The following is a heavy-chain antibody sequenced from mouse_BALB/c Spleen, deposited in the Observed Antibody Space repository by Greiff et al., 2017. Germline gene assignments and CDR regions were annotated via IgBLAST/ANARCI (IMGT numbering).Heavy chain of an antibody. J-gene: IGHJ2*01. CDR3: ARKGYDGGYFDY. CDR1: GFSLTSYG. CDR2: IWSGGST. D-gene: IGHD2-14*01. Sequence: QVQLKESGPGLVQPSQSLSITCTVSGFSLTSYGVHWVRQSPGKGLEWLGVIWSGGSTDYNAAFISRLSISKDNSKSQVFFKMNSLQANDAAIYYCARKGYDGGYFDYWGQGTTLTVSS. V-gene: IGHV2-2*02.